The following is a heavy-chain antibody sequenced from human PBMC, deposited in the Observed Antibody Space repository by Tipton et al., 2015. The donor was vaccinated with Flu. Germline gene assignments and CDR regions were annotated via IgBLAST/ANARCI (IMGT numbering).Heavy chain of an antibody. J-gene: IGHJ5*02. CDR2: INPSGGST. D-gene: IGHD2-15*01. CDR3: AKGGSLLLFAYNWFDP. V-gene: IGHV1-46*01. Sequence: QLVQSGAEVKKPGASVKVSCKASGYTFTSYDINWVRQATGQGLEWMGIINPSGGSTSYAQKFQGRVTMTRDTSTSTVYMELSSLRSEDTAVYYCAKGGSLLLFAYNWFDPWGQGTLVTVSS. CDR1: GYTFTSYD.